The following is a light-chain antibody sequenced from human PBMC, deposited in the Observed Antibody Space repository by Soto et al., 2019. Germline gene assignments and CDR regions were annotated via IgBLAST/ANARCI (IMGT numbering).Light chain of an antibody. J-gene: IGLJ1*01. Sequence: SYELTQPPSVSVSPGQTASITCSGDKLGDKYACWFQQKPGQSPLLVIYQDSKRPSGIPERFSGSNSGNTATLTISGTQAMDEADYYCQAWDSSTALDVFGTGTKLTVL. V-gene: IGLV3-1*01. CDR3: QAWDSSTALDV. CDR2: QDS. CDR1: KLGDKY.